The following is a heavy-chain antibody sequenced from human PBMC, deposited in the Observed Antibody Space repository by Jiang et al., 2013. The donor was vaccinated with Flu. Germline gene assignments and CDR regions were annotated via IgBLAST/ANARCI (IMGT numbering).Heavy chain of an antibody. D-gene: IGHD5-24*01. CDR1: GFTFSDYY. J-gene: IGHJ4*02. Sequence: VQLVESGGGLVKPGGSLRLSCAASGFTFSDYYMSWIRQAPGKGLEWVSYISSSSSYTNYADSVKGRFTISRDNAKNSLYLQMNSLRAEDTAVYYCARDSRDGYRYYFDYWGQGTLVTVSS. CDR2: ISSSSSYT. CDR3: ARDSRDGYRYYFDY. V-gene: IGHV3-11*05.